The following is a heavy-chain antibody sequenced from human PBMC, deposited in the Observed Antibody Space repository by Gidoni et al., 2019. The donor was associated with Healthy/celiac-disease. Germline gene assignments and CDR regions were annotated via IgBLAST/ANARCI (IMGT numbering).Heavy chain of an antibody. CDR2: ISSSSSYI. CDR3: AREDSSGWAHYYYYGMDV. Sequence: EVQLVESGGGLVKPGGSLRLSCAASGFTFSSSSMNWVRQAPGKGLEWVSSISSSSSYIYYADSVKGRFTISRDNAKNSLYLQMNSLRAEDTAVYYCAREDSSGWAHYYYYGMDVWGQGTTVTVSS. D-gene: IGHD6-19*01. J-gene: IGHJ6*02. V-gene: IGHV3-21*01. CDR1: GFTFSSSS.